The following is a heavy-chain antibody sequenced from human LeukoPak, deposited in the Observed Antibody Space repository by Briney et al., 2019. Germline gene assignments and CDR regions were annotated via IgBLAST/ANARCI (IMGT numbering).Heavy chain of an antibody. D-gene: IGHD6-6*01. CDR3: AKIDGIAARPHDS. CDR2: IRYDGSNK. V-gene: IGHV3-30*02. J-gene: IGHJ5*01. CDR1: GFTFSSYG. Sequence: GGSLRLSCVASGFTFSSYGMHWVRQAPGKGLEWVAFIRYDGSNKYYADSVKGRFTISRDNSKNTLYLQMNSLRAEDTAVYYCAKIDGIAARPHDSWGQGTLVTVSS.